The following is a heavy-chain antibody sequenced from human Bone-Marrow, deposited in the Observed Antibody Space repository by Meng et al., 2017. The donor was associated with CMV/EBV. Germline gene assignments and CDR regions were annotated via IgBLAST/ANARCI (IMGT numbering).Heavy chain of an antibody. V-gene: IGHV1-69*04. CDR1: GGTFSSYT. CDR3: ARDEEIFGVVGPFDP. D-gene: IGHD3-3*01. Sequence: SVKVSCKASGGTFSSYTISWVRQAPGQGLEWMGRIIPILGIANYAQKFQGRVTITADKSTSTAYMELSSLRSEDTAVYCCARDEEIFGVVGPFDPWGQGTLVTVSS. J-gene: IGHJ5*02. CDR2: IIPILGIA.